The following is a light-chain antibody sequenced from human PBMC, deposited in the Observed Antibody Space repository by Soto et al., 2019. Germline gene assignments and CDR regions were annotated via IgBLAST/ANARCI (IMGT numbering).Light chain of an antibody. V-gene: IGLV2-8*01. CDR3: SSYAGSNNVV. CDR2: EVS. CDR1: SSDVGGYNY. Sequence: QSALTQPPSASGSPGQSVTISCTGTSSDVGGYNYVSWYQQHPGKVPKLMIYEVSKRPSGVPDRFSGSKSGNTASLTVSGLQAEDEADYYCSSYAGSNNVVFGRGTK. J-gene: IGLJ2*01.